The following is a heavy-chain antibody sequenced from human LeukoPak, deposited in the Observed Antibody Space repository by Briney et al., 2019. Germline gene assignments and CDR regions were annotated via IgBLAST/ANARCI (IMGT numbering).Heavy chain of an antibody. Sequence: QPGGSLRLSCAASGFIFKDYWMIWVRQAPGKGLEWVANIKQDGSEKYYVDSVKGRFTISRDNAKNSLYLQMNTLRAEDTAMYYCAKDAQPRSRWFDPWGQGTLVTVSS. CDR1: GFIFKDYW. D-gene: IGHD3-16*01. CDR2: IKQDGSEK. J-gene: IGHJ5*02. V-gene: IGHV3-7*03. CDR3: AKDAQPRSRWFDP.